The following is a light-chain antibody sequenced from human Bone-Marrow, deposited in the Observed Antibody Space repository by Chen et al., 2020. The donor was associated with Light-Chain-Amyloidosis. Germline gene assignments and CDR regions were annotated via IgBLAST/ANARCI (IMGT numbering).Light chain of an antibody. CDR1: QSISSNY. CDR2: GAS. J-gene: IGKJ2*01. Sequence: EIVLTQSSGTLSLSPGERATLSCRASQSISSNYLAWHQQKPGQAPRLLIYGASIRATGIPDRFSGSGSGTDFTLTLSRLEAEDFAVYYCQQYDSSPPMYTFGQGTKLEIK. V-gene: IGKV3-20*01. CDR3: QQYDSSPPMYT.